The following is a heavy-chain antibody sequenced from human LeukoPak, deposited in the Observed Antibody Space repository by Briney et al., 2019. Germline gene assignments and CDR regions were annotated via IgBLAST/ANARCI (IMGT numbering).Heavy chain of an antibody. CDR1: GFTFSSYW. CDR2: INSDGSST. CDR3: ARVPGVRGPLNN. V-gene: IGHV3-74*01. D-gene: IGHD3-10*01. Sequence: GGSLRLSCAASGFTFSSYWMRWVRQAPGKGLVWVSRINSDGSSTSYADSVKGRFTISRDNAKNTLYLQMNSLRAEDTAVYYCARVPGVRGPLNNWGQGTLVTVSS. J-gene: IGHJ4*02.